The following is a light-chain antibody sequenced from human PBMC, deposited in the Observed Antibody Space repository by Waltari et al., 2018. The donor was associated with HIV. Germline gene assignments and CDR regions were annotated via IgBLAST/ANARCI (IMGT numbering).Light chain of an antibody. CDR2: ENN. CDR1: SSKIGNNY. J-gene: IGLJ2*01. Sequence: QSVLTQPPSVSAAPGQKVTISCSGSSSKIGNNYVSWYQQPPGTAPKLLIYENNKRPSGIPDRFSGSKSDTSATLGITGLQTGDEADYYCGTWDSSLSVGGVFGGGTKLTVL. V-gene: IGLV1-51*02. CDR3: GTWDSSLSVGGV.